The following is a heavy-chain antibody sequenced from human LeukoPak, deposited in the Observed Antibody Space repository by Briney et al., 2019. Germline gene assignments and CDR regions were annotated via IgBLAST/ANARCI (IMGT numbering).Heavy chain of an antibody. Sequence: GGSLTLSCAASGFTFSSYWMSWVRQAPGKGLEWVANIKQDGSEKYYVDSVKGRFTISRDNAKNSLYLQMNSLRAEDTAVYYCARVDYYGSGSSPRPYFFDYWGQGTLVTVSS. J-gene: IGHJ4*02. V-gene: IGHV3-7*01. CDR3: ARVDYYGSGSSPRPYFFDY. CDR1: GFTFSSYW. CDR2: IKQDGSEK. D-gene: IGHD3-10*01.